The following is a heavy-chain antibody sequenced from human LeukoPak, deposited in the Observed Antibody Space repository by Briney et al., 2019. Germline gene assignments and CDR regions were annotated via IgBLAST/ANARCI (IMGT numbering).Heavy chain of an antibody. CDR3: ARDWFGEDRDY. CDR2: INPSSGGT. Sequence: ASVKVSCKASGYTFTGYYMHWVRQAPGQGLEWMGWINPSSGGTNYAQKFQGRVTMTRDTSISTAYMELSRLRSDDTAVYYCARDWFGEDRDYWGQGTLVTVSS. V-gene: IGHV1-2*02. J-gene: IGHJ4*02. D-gene: IGHD3-10*01. CDR1: GYTFTGYY.